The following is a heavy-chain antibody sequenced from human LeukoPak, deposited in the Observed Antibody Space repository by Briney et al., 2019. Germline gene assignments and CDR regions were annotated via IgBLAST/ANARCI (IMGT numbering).Heavy chain of an antibody. Sequence: PSETLSLTCTVSGGSISSYYWSWIRQPAGKGLEWIGRIYTSGSTNYNPSLKSRVTMSVDTSKNQFSLKLSSVTAADTAVYYCASTIGYCSSTSCHSLNYWGQGTLVTVSS. CDR3: ASTIGYCSSTSCHSLNY. CDR2: IYTSGST. CDR1: GGSISSYY. J-gene: IGHJ4*02. V-gene: IGHV4-4*07. D-gene: IGHD2-2*01.